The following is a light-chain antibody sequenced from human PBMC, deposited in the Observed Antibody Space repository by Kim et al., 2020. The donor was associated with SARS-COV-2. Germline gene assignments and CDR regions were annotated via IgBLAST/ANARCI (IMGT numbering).Light chain of an antibody. CDR3: CSYAGSYTSDVV. Sequence: SVTISGTGTSSDVGGYNYVAWYQQHPGKAPKLMIYDVSKRPSGVPDRFSGSKSGNTASLTISGLQAEDEADYYCCSYAGSYTSDVVFGGGTQLTVL. V-gene: IGLV2-11*01. CDR2: DVS. CDR1: SSDVGGYNY. J-gene: IGLJ2*01.